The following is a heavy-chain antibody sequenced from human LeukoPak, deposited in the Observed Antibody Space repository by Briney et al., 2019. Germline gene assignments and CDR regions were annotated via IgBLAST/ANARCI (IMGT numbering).Heavy chain of an antibody. V-gene: IGHV4-39*07. D-gene: IGHD4-17*01. J-gene: IGHJ5*02. CDR2: IFYSGST. Sequence: SETLSLTCSVSGVSISSSSYYWGWIRQSPGKGLEWIGTIFYSGSTYYNPSLKSRVTVSVDTSKNQFSLKLSSVTAADTAVYYCARDVSTTVTTCWFDPWGQGTLVTVSS. CDR3: ARDVSTTVTTCWFDP. CDR1: GVSISSSSYY.